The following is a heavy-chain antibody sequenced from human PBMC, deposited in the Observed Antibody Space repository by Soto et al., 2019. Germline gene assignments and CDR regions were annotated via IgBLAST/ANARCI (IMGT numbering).Heavy chain of an antibody. CDR2: IYWDDDK. J-gene: IGHJ6*02. V-gene: IGHV2-5*02. CDR1: GFSLSTSGAG. D-gene: IGHD2-15*01. CDR3: AYLPCSGGSCYWFCFYGMDV. Sequence: QITLKESGPTLVKPTQTLTLTCTFSGFSLSTSGAGVAWIRQPPGKALEWLALIYWDDDKRYRPSLESRLTITKDTSKTQVVLTLTNMDSVDTATYYCAYLPCSGGSCYWFCFYGMDVWGQGTTVTVSS.